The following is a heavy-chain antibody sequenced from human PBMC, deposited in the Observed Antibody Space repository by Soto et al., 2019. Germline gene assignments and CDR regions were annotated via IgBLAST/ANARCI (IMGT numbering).Heavy chain of an antibody. CDR2: ITDSGGST. CDR1: GFTFYNFA. D-gene: IGHD6-19*01. CDR3: AKDATRTSGWYHFDY. J-gene: IGHJ4*02. V-gene: IGHV3-23*01. Sequence: GGSLRLSCAASGFTFYNFALGWVRQAPGKGLEWVSAITDSGGSTYYADSVKGRFTISRDNSKNTLYLQMNSLRAEDAAVYYCAKDATRTSGWYHFDYWGQGSLVTVSS.